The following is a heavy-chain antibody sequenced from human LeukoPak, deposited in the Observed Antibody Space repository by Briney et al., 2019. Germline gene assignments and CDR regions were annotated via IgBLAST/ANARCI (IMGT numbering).Heavy chain of an antibody. V-gene: IGHV3-21*01. Sequence: GGSLRLSCAASGFTFSRYSMKWVRQAPGKGLEWVSSISSSSNYIYYADSVKGRFTISRDNAKNSLYLQMNSLRAEETAVYYCVREGGSGYSVDCWGQGTLVTVSS. J-gene: IGHJ4*02. CDR2: ISSSSNYI. D-gene: IGHD3-22*01. CDR1: GFTFSRYS. CDR3: VREGGSGYSVDC.